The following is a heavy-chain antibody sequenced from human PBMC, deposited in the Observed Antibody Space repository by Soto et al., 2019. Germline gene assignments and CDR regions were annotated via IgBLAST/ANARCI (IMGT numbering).Heavy chain of an antibody. CDR2: TYYRSKWYN. D-gene: IGHD6-19*01. CDR3: ARDGGQWLNWFDP. V-gene: IGHV6-1*01. Sequence: SQALSLTCAISGDSVSSNSAAWNWIRQSPSRGLEWLGRTYYRSKWYNDYAVSVKSRITINPDTSKNQFSLQMNSLRAEDTAVYYCARDGGQWLNWFDPWGQGTLVTVSS. CDR1: GDSVSSNSAA. J-gene: IGHJ5*02.